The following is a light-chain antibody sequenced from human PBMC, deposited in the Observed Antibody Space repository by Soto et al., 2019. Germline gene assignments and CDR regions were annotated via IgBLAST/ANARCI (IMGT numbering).Light chain of an antibody. CDR1: QSISSNY. CDR2: GAS. CDR3: QQYGSSPPWT. V-gene: IGKV3-20*01. Sequence: EIVLTQSPGTLSLSPGERATISCRASQSISSNYLACYQQKAGQATMLLIYGASSRATVIPDRFSGSGSGTDFTLTISRLEHEDFAVYYCQQYGSSPPWTFGQGTKVEIK. J-gene: IGKJ1*01.